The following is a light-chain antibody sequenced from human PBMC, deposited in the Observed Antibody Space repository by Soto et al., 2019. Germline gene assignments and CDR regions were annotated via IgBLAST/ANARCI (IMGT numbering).Light chain of an antibody. CDR3: QQYGSSLFT. J-gene: IGKJ3*01. V-gene: IGKV3-20*01. Sequence: EIGLTQSPGTLSLSPWERATLSCRASQSVSSSYLAWYQQKPGQAPRLLIYGASSRATGIPDRFSGSGSGTDFTLTISRLEPEDSAVYYCQQYGSSLFTFGPGTKVDIK. CDR1: QSVSSSY. CDR2: GAS.